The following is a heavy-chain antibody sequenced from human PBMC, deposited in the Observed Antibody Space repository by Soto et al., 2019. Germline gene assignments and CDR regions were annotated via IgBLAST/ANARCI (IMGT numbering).Heavy chain of an antibody. V-gene: IGHV1-18*01. CDR1: GYTFNNYG. J-gene: IGHJ5*02. CDR3: ERDKGGLDT. CDR2: ISTNNGNT. D-gene: IGHD2-15*01. Sequence: ASVKVSCKASGYTFNNYGISWVRQAPGQGLEWMGWISTNNGNTNNAQNLQGRVNMTTDTSTSTAYMELRSLTSDDTAEYYCERDKGGLDTWGRGTLVTVS.